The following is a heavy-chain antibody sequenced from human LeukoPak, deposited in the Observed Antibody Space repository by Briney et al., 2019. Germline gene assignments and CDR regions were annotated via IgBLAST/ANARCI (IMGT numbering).Heavy chain of an antibody. D-gene: IGHD2-2*02. V-gene: IGHV3-21*01. CDR2: ISSSSSYI. J-gene: IGHJ4*02. CDR3: ARVYCSSTSCYRGIDY. CDR1: GFTFSSYA. Sequence: GGSLRLSCAASGFTFSSYAMSWVRQAPGKGLEWVSSISSSSSYIYYADSVKGRFTISRDNAKNSLYLQMNSLRAEDTAVYYCARVYCSSTSCYRGIDYWGQGTLVTVSS.